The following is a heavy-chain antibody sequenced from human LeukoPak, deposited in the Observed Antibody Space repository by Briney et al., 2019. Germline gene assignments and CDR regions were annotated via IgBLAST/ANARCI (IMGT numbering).Heavy chain of an antibody. V-gene: IGHV3-30*02. CDR1: GFTFSSYG. CDR3: AKETRGSYSDY. CDR2: ISYDGSNR. Sequence: PRGSLRLSCAASGFTFSSYGMHWVRQAPGKGLEWVAFISYDGSNRYYADSVKGRFTISRDNSKNTLYLQMNSLRAEDTAVYYCAKETRGSYSDYWGQGTLVTVSS. D-gene: IGHD3-10*01. J-gene: IGHJ4*02.